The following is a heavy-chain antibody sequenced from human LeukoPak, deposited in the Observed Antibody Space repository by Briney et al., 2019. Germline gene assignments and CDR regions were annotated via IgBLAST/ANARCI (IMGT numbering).Heavy chain of an antibody. CDR2: IIPIFGTA. D-gene: IGHD5-12*01. CDR3: ARDSPDIVATPLGY. CDR1: GGTFSSYA. V-gene: IGHV1-69*01. J-gene: IGHJ4*02. Sequence: ASGKLSCKASGGTFSSYAISWVRQAPGQGLEWMGGIIPIFGTANYAQKFQGRVTITADESQSTAYKELSSLRSEDTAVYYCARDSPDIVATPLGYWGQGTLVTVSS.